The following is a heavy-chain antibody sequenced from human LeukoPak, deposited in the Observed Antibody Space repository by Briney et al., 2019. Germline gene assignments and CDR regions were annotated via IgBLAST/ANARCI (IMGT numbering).Heavy chain of an antibody. CDR2: ISSSSSYI. CDR1: GFTFSSYS. J-gene: IGHJ4*02. CDR3: ARDRSYGSNS. V-gene: IGHV3-21*01. Sequence: PGGSLRLSCAASGFTFSSYSMNWVRQAPGKGLEWVSSISSSSSYIYYADPVKGRFTISRDNAKNSLYLQMNSLRAEDTAVYYCARDRSYGSNSWGQGTLVTVSS. D-gene: IGHD5-18*01.